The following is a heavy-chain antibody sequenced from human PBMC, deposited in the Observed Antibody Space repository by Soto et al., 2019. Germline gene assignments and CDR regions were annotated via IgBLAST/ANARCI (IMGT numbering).Heavy chain of an antibody. CDR2: ISYDGSNK. J-gene: IGHJ3*02. D-gene: IGHD6-19*01. Sequence: PXGSMGLSCAASGFTFSSYGMHGVRQAPGKGLEWVAVISYDGSNKYYADSVKGRFTISRDNSKNTLYLQMNSLRAEDTAVYYCAKDSSGWSSEAFDIWGQGTMVTVPS. CDR1: GFTFSSYG. CDR3: AKDSSGWSSEAFDI. V-gene: IGHV3-30*18.